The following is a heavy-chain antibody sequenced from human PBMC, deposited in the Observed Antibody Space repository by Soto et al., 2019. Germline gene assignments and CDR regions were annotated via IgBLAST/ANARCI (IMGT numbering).Heavy chain of an antibody. V-gene: IGHV3-30*18. CDR3: AKDLGGGWSTVGAFDI. D-gene: IGHD2-15*01. CDR1: GFTFSSYG. CDR2: ISYDGSNK. J-gene: IGHJ3*02. Sequence: GSLRLSCAASGFTFSSYGMHWVRQAPGKGLEWVAVISYDGSNKYYADSVKGRFTISRDNPKNTLYLQMNSLRAEDTAVYYCAKDLGGGWSTVGAFDIWGQGTMVTVS.